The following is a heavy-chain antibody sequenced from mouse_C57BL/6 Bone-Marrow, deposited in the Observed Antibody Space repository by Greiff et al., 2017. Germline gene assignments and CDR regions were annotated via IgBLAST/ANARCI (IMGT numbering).Heavy chain of an antibody. V-gene: IGHV12-3*01. CDR2: ITHSGET. J-gene: IGHJ2*01. CDR1: GFPITSGYY. CDR3: AGDTYYSNY. Sequence: VQLQESGPGLVKPSQSLFLTCSITGFPITSGYYWIWIRQSPGKPLEWMGYITHSGETFYNPSLQTPISITRETSTSQFFLQLNSVTTEDTAMYYCAGDTYYSNYWGTGTTLTVSS. D-gene: IGHD2-5*01.